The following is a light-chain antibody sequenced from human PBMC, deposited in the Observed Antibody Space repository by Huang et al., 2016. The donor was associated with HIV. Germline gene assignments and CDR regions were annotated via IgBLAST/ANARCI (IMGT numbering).Light chain of an antibody. CDR1: QYINRW. CDR3: QQAVSFPLT. V-gene: IGKV1-12*01. J-gene: IGKJ4*01. Sequence: DIQMTQSPSSVSASVGDRISFTCRASQYINRWLACYQQKPGKAPKLLINAASTLQGGVPSRFSGRVSGTGFTLTINNLQPEDFATYFCQQAVSFPLTFGGGTKVEIK. CDR2: AAS.